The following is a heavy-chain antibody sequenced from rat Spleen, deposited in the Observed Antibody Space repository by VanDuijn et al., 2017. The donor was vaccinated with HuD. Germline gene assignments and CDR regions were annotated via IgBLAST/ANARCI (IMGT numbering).Heavy chain of an antibody. CDR2: MRYNGDT. Sequence: QVQVKESGPGPVQPSETLSLTCTVSGFSLTSYGVSWVRQPPGKGLEWMGRMRYNGDTSYNSGLKSRLSISRDTSKNQLFLKMNSLQTDDTGTYYCTRDNYGTFDSWGQGVMVTVSS. CDR1: GFSLTSYG. V-gene: IGHV2-63*01. J-gene: IGHJ2*01. D-gene: IGHD1-11*01. CDR3: TRDNYGTFDS.